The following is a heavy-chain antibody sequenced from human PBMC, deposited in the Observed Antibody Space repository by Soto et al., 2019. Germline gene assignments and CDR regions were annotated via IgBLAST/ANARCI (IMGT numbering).Heavy chain of an antibody. J-gene: IGHJ4*02. Sequence: GGSLRLSCAASGFTFSSYSMNWVRQAPGKGLEWVSYISSSSSTIYYADSVKGRFTISRDNAKNSLYLQMNSLRAEDTAVYYCASSLGVVIIFGFDYWGQGTLVTVSS. D-gene: IGHD3-3*01. CDR2: ISSSSSTI. CDR1: GFTFSSYS. V-gene: IGHV3-48*01. CDR3: ASSLGVVIIFGFDY.